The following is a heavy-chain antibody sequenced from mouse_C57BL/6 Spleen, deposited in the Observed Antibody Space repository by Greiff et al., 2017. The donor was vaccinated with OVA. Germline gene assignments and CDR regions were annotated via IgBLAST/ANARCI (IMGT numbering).Heavy chain of an antibody. CDR1: GFSFNTYA. Sequence: EVQLVESGGGLVQPKGSLKLSCAASGFSFNTYAMNWVRQAPGKGLEWVARIRSKSNNYATYYADSVKDRFTISRDDSESMLYLQMNNLKTEDTAMYYCVRQLRALDFDVWGTGTTVTVSS. CDR2: IRSKSNNYAT. D-gene: IGHD1-1*01. CDR3: VRQLRALDFDV. V-gene: IGHV10-1*01. J-gene: IGHJ1*03.